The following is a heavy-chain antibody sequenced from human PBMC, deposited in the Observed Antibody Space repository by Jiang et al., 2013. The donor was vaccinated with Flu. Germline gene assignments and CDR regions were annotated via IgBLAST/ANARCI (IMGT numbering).Heavy chain of an antibody. CDR3: AREETQITMVRGVSRRYYYYGMDV. J-gene: IGHJ6*02. V-gene: IGHV4-31*03. CDR1: GGSISSGGYY. CDR2: IYYSGST. Sequence: GSGLVKPSQTLSLTCTVSGGSISSGGYYWSWIRQHPGKGLEWIGYIYYSGSTYYNPSLKSRVTISVDTSKDQFSLKLSSVTAADTAVYYCAREETQITMVRGVSRRYYYYGMDVWGQ. D-gene: IGHD3-10*01.